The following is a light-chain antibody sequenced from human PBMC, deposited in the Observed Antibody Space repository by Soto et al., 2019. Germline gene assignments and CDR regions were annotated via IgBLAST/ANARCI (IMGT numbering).Light chain of an antibody. CDR3: QPYNSYRT. J-gene: IGKJ1*01. V-gene: IGKV1-5*03. CDR1: QTIIIW. Sequence: IHMSQTDYTLSGSVGYRVTMTCRASQTIIIWLAWYQQKPGKAPKLLIYKASTLKSGVPSRFSGSGSGTEFTLTFIRLQPHDIATYYSQPYNSYRTYGQGTNVDIK. CDR2: KAS.